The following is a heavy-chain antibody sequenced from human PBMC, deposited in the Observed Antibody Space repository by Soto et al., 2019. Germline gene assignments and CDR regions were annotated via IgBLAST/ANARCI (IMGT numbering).Heavy chain of an antibody. CDR1: GGTFSRYA. Sequence: QVQLVPSGAEVKKPGSSVTVSCKASGGTFSRYAISWVRQAPGQGLEWMGGIIPIFGTANYAQKFQGRATLTADESTSTDYMELSSLRSEDTPVYYCARGPRWLQFWYFERGGRGTLVTVAA. CDR2: IIPIFGTA. J-gene: IGHJ2*01. CDR3: ARGPRWLQFWYFER. D-gene: IGHD5-12*01. V-gene: IGHV1-69*12.